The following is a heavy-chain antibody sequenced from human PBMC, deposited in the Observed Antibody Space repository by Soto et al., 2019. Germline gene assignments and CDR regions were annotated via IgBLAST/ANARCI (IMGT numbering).Heavy chain of an antibody. CDR1: GGSISSTNW. CDR2: IYHNGTT. V-gene: IGHV4-4*02. D-gene: IGHD2-8*01. J-gene: IGHJ4*02. CDR3: ARDRSDPICTSRACYPGNYFDY. Sequence: QVHLKESGPGLVKPSGTLSLTCAVSGGSISSTNWWSWVRQPPGKGLEWIGEIYHNGTTNYNPSLKPRVTISVDRSNSQCSLKVYSVPAAATPMYFWARDRSDPICTSRACYPGNYFDYWGQGNLVTCSS.